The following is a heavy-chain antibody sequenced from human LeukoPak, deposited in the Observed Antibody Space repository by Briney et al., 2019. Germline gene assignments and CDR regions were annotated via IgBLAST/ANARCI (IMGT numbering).Heavy chain of an antibody. V-gene: IGHV3-7*04. CDR1: VYTVYFIR. CDR2: REEDAREK. D-gene: IGHD3-3*01. J-gene: IGHJ4*02. CDR3: ARVDKKFEESGYRSFDL. Sequence: GGAPRLSCAAPVYTVYFIRPCCVPGNPEKGLGCVSHREEDAREKRYVDSVKGRFTFPRENAKNSLYLQMNALTEEDTAVYYCARVDKKFEESGYRSFDLWGQGSLVTVSS.